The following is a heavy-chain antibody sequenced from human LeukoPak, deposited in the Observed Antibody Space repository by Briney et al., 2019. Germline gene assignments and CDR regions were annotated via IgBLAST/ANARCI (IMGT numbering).Heavy chain of an antibody. CDR1: GFTFDDYA. V-gene: IGHV3-43D*03. D-gene: IGHD3-10*01. CDR3: AKDIGGSGSLIH. CDR2: ISWDGGST. J-gene: IGHJ4*02. Sequence: GGSLRLSCAASGFTFDDYAMHWVRQAPGKGLEWVSLISWDGGSTYYADSVKGRFTISRDNSKNSLYLQMNSLRAEDTALYYCAKDIGGSGSLIHWGQGTLVTVSS.